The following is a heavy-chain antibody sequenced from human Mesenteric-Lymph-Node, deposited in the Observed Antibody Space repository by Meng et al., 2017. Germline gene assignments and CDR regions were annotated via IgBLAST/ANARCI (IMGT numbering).Heavy chain of an antibody. CDR3: ARVDSSGYFLDY. D-gene: IGHD3-22*01. J-gene: IGHJ4*01. Sequence: QVQLQESGPGLVKPSQTLSLTCTVSGRSISSGGHSWSWIRQHPGKGLEWIAYIYYSGSTYYNPSLKSRVILSVDTSKNQFSLKLSSVTAADTAVYYCARVDSSGYFLDYWGQGTLVTVSS. CDR2: IYYSGST. V-gene: IGHV4-31*03. CDR1: GRSISSGGHS.